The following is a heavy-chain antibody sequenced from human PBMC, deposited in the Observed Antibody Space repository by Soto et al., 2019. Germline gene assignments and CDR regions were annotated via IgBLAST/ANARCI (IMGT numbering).Heavy chain of an antibody. J-gene: IGHJ4*02. CDR3: AREQHEFGDLYYVDY. CDR1: GYDFERFT. CDR2: ISPYSGSR. Sequence: QVQLVQSGGEVKRPGASVKVSCKASGYDFERFTISWVRQARGQGLEWMGLISPYSGSRYYAEKFQGRVTMTTDTSTSTAYMELRSLTADDTAVYFCAREQHEFGDLYYVDYWGQGTLVTVSS. V-gene: IGHV1-18*04. D-gene: IGHD4-17*01.